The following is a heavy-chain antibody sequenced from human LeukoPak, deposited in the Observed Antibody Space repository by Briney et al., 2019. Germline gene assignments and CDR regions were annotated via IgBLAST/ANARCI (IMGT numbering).Heavy chain of an antibody. CDR3: AANYYDSSGYPEDY. CDR2: IIPIFGTA. J-gene: IGHJ4*02. V-gene: IGHV1-69*06. Sequence: ASVKVSCKASGGTFSSYAISWVRQAPGQGLEWMGGIIPIFGTANYAQKFQGRVAITADKSTSTAYMELSSLRSEDTAVYYCAANYYDSSGYPEDYWGQGTLVTVSS. CDR1: GGTFSSYA. D-gene: IGHD3-22*01.